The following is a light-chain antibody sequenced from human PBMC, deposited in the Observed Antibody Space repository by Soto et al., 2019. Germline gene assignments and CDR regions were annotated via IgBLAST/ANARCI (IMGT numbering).Light chain of an antibody. CDR1: SSNIGAGYD. Sequence: QSVLTQPPSVSGAPGQRVTISCTGSSSNIGAGYDVHWYQQLPGTAPKLLIYNNNNRPSGVPDRLSGSKSGTSASLAITGLQAEDEADYYCQSYDSSLSAYGVFGGGTQLTA. CDR2: NNN. J-gene: IGLJ7*02. V-gene: IGLV1-40*01. CDR3: QSYDSSLSAYGV.